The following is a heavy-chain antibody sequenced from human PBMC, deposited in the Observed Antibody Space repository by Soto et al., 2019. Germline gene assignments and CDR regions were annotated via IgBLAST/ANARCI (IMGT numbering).Heavy chain of an antibody. CDR1: GYTFSDYY. J-gene: IGHJ4*02. D-gene: IGHD3-3*01. Sequence: QVQLVESGGDLVKPGGSLRLSCAASGYTFSDYYMSWIRQAPGKGLEWISYIDTSGTKIYYADSVKGRYPTTRDNAKNSLYVNMKSTRDDDTAVYYCARHYDMWSGYLSPVDYWGQGTLVTVSS. CDR2: IDTSGTKI. CDR3: ARHYDMWSGYLSPVDY. V-gene: IGHV3-11*01.